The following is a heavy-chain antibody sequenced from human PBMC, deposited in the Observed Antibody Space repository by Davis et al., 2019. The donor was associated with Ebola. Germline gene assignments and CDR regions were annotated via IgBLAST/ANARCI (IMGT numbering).Heavy chain of an antibody. J-gene: IGHJ1*01. CDR3: ARSGQQLVGYFQH. D-gene: IGHD6-13*01. Sequence: AASVKVSCKASGGTFSSYALSWVRQAPGQGLEWMGGIIPIFGAANYAQKFQGRVTITADESTSTAYMELSSLRSEDTAVYYCARSGQQLVGYFQHWGQGTLVTVSS. V-gene: IGHV1-69*13. CDR2: IIPIFGAA. CDR1: GGTFSSYA.